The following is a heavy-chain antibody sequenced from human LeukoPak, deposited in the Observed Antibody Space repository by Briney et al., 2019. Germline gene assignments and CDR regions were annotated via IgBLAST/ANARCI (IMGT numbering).Heavy chain of an antibody. Sequence: TSETLSLTCTVSGGSISSGDYYCSWIRQPAGKGLEWIGRIYTSGSTVYSPSLKSRVTISVDTSKNQFSLKLNSVTAADTAVYYCARDRIAIFGVVTHGYFDYWGQGTLVTVSS. CDR2: IYTSGST. CDR3: ARDRIAIFGVVTHGYFDY. CDR1: GGSISSGDYY. V-gene: IGHV4-61*02. J-gene: IGHJ4*02. D-gene: IGHD3-3*01.